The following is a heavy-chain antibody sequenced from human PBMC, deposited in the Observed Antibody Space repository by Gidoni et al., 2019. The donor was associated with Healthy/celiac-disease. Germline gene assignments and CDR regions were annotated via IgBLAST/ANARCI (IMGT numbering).Heavy chain of an antibody. CDR3: AKDRQGGDYVYYGMDV. Sequence: EVQLVESGGGLVQTGRSLRLYCAASGFTFDDYAMHWVRQAPGRGLGWVSGISWNSGSIGYADSGKGRFTISRDNAKNSLYLQMNSLRAEDTALYYCAKDRQGGDYVYYGMDVWGQGTTVTVSS. J-gene: IGHJ6*02. D-gene: IGHD4-17*01. CDR2: ISWNSGSI. CDR1: GFTFDDYA. V-gene: IGHV3-9*01.